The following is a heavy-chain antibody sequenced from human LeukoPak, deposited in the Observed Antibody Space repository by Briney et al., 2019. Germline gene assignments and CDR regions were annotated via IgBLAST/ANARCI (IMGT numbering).Heavy chain of an antibody. D-gene: IGHD3-3*01. CDR3: ARDQYDTWSRRGNFDS. Sequence: GGSLRLSCAASGFTFSNYLMHWVRHTPGMGLVWISRISTDGSFTNYADSVKGRFSISRDNAKNTLYLQMNSLRVEDTAVFYCARDQYDTWSRRGNFDSWGQGTLVIVSS. CDR2: ISTDGSFT. CDR1: GFTFSNYL. V-gene: IGHV3-74*01. J-gene: IGHJ4*02.